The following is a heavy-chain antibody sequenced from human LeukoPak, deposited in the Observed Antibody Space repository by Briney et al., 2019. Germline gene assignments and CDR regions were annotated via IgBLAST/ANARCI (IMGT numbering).Heavy chain of an antibody. D-gene: IGHD3-22*01. CDR3: ARVLVYFDSSGYTPGGGDY. CDR2: IYYSGST. V-gene: IGHV4-39*01. CDR1: GGSISSSSYY. Sequence: SETLSLTCTVSGGSISSSSYYWGWIRQPPGKGLEWIGSIYYSGSTYYNPSLKSRVTISVDTSKNQISLKLSSVTAADTAVYYCARVLVYFDSSGYTPGGGDYWGQGTLVTVSS. J-gene: IGHJ4*02.